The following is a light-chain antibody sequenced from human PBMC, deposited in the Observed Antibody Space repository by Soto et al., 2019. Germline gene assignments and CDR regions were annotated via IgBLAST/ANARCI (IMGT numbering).Light chain of an antibody. CDR2: DVS. J-gene: IGKJ1*01. CDR3: QQHNNWPQT. V-gene: IGKV3-15*01. Sequence: ETVMTQSPATLSVSPGERATLSCRVSQSVGTNLAWYQQKPGQAPRLLIYDVSTRATNIPDRFSGSGSGTDFTLTISSLQSEDFAVYCCQQHNNWPQTFGQGTKVDIK. CDR1: QSVGTN.